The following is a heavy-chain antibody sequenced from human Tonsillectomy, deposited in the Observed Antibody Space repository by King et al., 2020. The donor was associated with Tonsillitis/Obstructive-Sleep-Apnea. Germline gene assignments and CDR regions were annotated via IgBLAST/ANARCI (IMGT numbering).Heavy chain of an antibody. D-gene: IGHD3-22*01. CDR1: GYTFTSYG. Sequence: QLVPSGAEVKKPGASVKVSCKASGYTFTSYGISWVRQAPGQGLEWMGWISAYNGNTNYAQKLQGRVTMTTDTSTSTAYMELRSLRSDDTAVYYCARDSMSHYYDSSGYYTFDYWGQGTLVTVSS. CDR2: ISAYNGNT. V-gene: IGHV1-18*01. J-gene: IGHJ4*02. CDR3: ARDSMSHYYDSSGYYTFDY.